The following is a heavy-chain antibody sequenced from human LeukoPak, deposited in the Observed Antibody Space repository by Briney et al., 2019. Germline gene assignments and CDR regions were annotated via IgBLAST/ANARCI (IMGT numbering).Heavy chain of an antibody. CDR1: GFIFSDYY. D-gene: IGHD3-10*01. V-gene: IGHV3-11*04. J-gene: IGHJ3*02. Sequence: GGSLRLSCAASGFIFSDYYMSWIRQAPGKALEWISYLSPTYNTIYYADSVKGRFTISRNNAKNSLFLQMNSLRDDDTAVYYCVREGRTQAFDIWGQGTMVSVSS. CDR3: VREGRTQAFDI. CDR2: LSPTYNTI.